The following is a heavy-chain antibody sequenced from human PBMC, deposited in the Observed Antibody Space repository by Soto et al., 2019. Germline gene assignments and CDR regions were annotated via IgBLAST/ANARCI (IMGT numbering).Heavy chain of an antibody. J-gene: IGHJ5*02. D-gene: IGHD6-6*01. CDR3: ARGESIAARRTNWFDP. Sequence: QVQLQESGPGLVKPSQTLSLTCTVSGGSISSGGYYWSWIRQHPGKGLEWIGYIYYSGSTYYNPSLKSRVTISVDTSNNQFSLKLSSGTAADTAVYYCARGESIAARRTNWFDPWGQGTLVTVSS. CDR1: GGSISSGGYY. V-gene: IGHV4-31*03. CDR2: IYYSGST.